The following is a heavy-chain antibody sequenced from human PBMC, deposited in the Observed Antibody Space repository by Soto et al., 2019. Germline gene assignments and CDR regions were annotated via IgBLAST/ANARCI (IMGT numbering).Heavy chain of an antibody. V-gene: IGHV4-34*01. CDR1: GGSFSGYY. D-gene: IGHD2-15*01. J-gene: IGHJ5*02. CDR3: ARAGGYCSGGSCYSRWFVP. CDR2: INHSGST. Sequence: QVQLQQWGAGLLKPSETLSLTCAVYGGSFSGYYWSWIRQPPGKGLEWIGEINHSGSTNYNPSLKSRVTISVDTSKNQFSLKLSSVTAADTAVYYCARAGGYCSGGSCYSRWFVPWGQGTLVTVSS.